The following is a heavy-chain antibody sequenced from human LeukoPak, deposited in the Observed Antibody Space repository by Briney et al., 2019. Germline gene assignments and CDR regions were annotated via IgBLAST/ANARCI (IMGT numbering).Heavy chain of an antibody. CDR2: INWNGGST. CDR3: AGSFYQPVDY. D-gene: IGHD2-2*01. CDR1: GFTFDDYG. V-gene: IGHV3-20*04. Sequence: GGSLRLSCAASGFTFDDYGMSWVRQAPGKGLEWVSGINWNGGSTGYADSVKGRFIISRDNAKNSLYLQMNSLRAEDTALYYCAGSFYQPVDYWGQGTLVTVSS. J-gene: IGHJ4*02.